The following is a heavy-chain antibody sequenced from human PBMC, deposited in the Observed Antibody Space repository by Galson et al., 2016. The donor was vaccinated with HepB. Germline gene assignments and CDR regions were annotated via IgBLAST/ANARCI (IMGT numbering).Heavy chain of an antibody. CDR3: AKEGVAYSNYVYGMDV. D-gene: IGHD4-11*01. J-gene: IGHJ6*02. CDR2: ISGSGGST. Sequence: LRLSCAASGFTFTTYAMSWVRQAPGKGLEWVSSISGSGGSTYDADAVKGRFTISRDNSKNTLDLQMNSLRAEDTAVYYCAKEGVAYSNYVYGMDVWGQGTTVTVSS. CDR1: GFTFTTYA. V-gene: IGHV3-23*01.